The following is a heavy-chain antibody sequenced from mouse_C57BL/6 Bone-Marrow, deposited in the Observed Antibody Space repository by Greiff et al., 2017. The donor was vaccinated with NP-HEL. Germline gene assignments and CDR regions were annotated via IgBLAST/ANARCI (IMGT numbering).Heavy chain of an antibody. Sequence: EVMLVESGGGLVQPGGSLKLSCAASGFTFSDYYMYWVRQTPEKRLEWVAYISNGGGSTYYPDTVKGRFTISRDNAKNTLYLQMSRLKSEDTAMYYCARHRGYYGSSPWFAYWGQGTLVTVSA. D-gene: IGHD1-1*01. CDR2: ISNGGGST. J-gene: IGHJ3*01. CDR1: GFTFSDYY. CDR3: ARHRGYYGSSPWFAY. V-gene: IGHV5-12*01.